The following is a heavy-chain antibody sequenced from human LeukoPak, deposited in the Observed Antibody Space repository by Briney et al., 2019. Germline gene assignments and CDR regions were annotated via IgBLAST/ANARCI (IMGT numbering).Heavy chain of an antibody. CDR3: ARRYYGSSSFDY. J-gene: IGHJ4*02. CDR1: GDSVSSSTYY. D-gene: IGHD3-10*01. V-gene: IGHV4-39*01. CDR2: ICYSVST. Sequence: SETLSLTCTVSGDSVSSSTYYWDWIRQPPGKGLEWIGNICYSVSTHYYPSLKSRVTISVDTSKNQFSLKLSSVTAADTAVYYCARRYYGSSSFDYWGQGTLVTVSS.